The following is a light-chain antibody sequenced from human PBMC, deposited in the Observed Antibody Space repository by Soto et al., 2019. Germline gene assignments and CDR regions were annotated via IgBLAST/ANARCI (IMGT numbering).Light chain of an antibody. Sequence: QSVLTQPPSASGTPGQRVTISCSGSSSNIGSNYVYWYQQVPGTAPKLLIYRNNQRPSGVPDRFSGSKSDTSASLAISGLRSEDEADYYCAAWDDSLSGRLFGGGTKLTVL. V-gene: IGLV1-47*01. CDR2: RNN. CDR3: AAWDDSLSGRL. J-gene: IGLJ2*01. CDR1: SSNIGSNY.